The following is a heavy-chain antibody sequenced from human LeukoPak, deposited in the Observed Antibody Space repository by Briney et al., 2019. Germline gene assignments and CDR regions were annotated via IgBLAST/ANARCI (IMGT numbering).Heavy chain of an antibody. V-gene: IGHV3-23*01. Sequence: GGSLRLSCAASRFPFNTYAVNWVRQAPGKGLEWVSAISGNGDITYYAGSVRGRFTISRDNSKNTLYLQMNSLRAEDTAVYYCARVKRDCSGGTCYSYDYWGQGTLVTVSS. CDR1: RFPFNTYA. CDR2: ISGNGDIT. CDR3: ARVKRDCSGGTCYSYDY. J-gene: IGHJ4*02. D-gene: IGHD2-15*01.